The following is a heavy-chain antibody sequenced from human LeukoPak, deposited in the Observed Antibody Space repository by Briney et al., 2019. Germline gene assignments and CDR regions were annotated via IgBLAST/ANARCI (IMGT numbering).Heavy chain of an antibody. V-gene: IGHV3-64*01. CDR1: GFTFSSYA. CDR2: ISSNGGST. Sequence: GGSLRLSCAASGFTFSSYAMHWVRQAPGKGLEYVSAISSNGGSTYHANSVKGRFTISRDNSKNTLYLQMNSLRAEDTAVYYCAKDLYYYDTSRDFLDYWGQGTLVTVSS. J-gene: IGHJ4*02. CDR3: AKDLYYYDTSRDFLDY. D-gene: IGHD3-22*01.